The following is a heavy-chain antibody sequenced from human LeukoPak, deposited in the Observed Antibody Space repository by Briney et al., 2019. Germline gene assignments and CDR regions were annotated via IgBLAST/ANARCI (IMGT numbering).Heavy chain of an antibody. CDR2: ISGSGGRT. Sequence: GGSLRLSCAASGFTFTNYVMSWVRQAPGKWLEWVSGISGSGGRTFYADPVKGRFSISRDNSKNTLSLQMNSLRADDTAVYYCAKDSWRDKLPFSFDYWGQGTLVTVSS. CDR3: AKDSWRDKLPFSFDY. J-gene: IGHJ4*02. V-gene: IGHV3-23*01. CDR1: GFTFTNYV. D-gene: IGHD2-15*01.